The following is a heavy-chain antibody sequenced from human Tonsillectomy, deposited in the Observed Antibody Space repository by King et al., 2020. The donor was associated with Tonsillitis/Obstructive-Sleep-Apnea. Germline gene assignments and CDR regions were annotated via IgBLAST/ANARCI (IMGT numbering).Heavy chain of an antibody. CDR2: INTNTGRP. Sequence: VQLVQSGSELKKPGASVKVSCKASGYTFTSYAVNWVRQAPGQGLEWMGWINTNTGRPTYAQCFTGRFVISFDTSVSTAYLQISSLKAEDTAVYYCAREIRTGASRNDASGIWGQETMVTVSS. CDR1: GYTFTSYA. CDR3: AREIRTGASRNDASGI. D-gene: IGHD1-1*01. J-gene: IGHJ3*02. V-gene: IGHV7-4-1*02.